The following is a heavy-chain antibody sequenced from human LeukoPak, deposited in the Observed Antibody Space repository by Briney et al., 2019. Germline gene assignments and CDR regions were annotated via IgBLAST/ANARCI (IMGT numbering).Heavy chain of an antibody. CDR1: GGSFSGYF. Sequence: SETLSLTCAVYGGSFSGYFWNWVRQPPGKGLEWIGEINHSGGTHYNPSLMSRVTISVDPSKNQFSLKLSSVTAADTAVYYCARALDEEQKGYHSGPASYFDWWGRGTLVTVSS. J-gene: IGHJ4*02. D-gene: IGHD5-18*01. CDR2: INHSGGT. V-gene: IGHV4-34*01. CDR3: ARALDEEQKGYHSGPASYFDW.